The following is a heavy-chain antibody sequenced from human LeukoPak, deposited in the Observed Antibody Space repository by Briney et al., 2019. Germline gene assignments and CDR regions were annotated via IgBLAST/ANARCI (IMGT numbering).Heavy chain of an antibody. J-gene: IGHJ4*02. CDR3: VISTTIAAAGTSDY. D-gene: IGHD6-13*01. CDR1: GGTFSSYA. CDR2: IIPIFGTA. Sequence: ASVKVSCKASGGTFSSYAISWVRQAPGQGLEWMGGIIPIFGTANYAQKFQGRVTITADESTSTAYMELSSLRSEDTAVYYCVISTTIAAAGTSDYWGQGTLVTVSS. V-gene: IGHV1-69*13.